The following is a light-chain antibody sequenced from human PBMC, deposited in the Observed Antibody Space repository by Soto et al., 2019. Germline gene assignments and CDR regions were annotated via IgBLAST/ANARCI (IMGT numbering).Light chain of an antibody. J-gene: IGLJ1*01. CDR2: GVR. CDR1: PNDIGAYDY. V-gene: IGLV2-14*01. Sequence: QSVLTQPTSVSGSPGQSIAISCTGNPNDIGAYDYVSWYQQHPGKAPRLLIHGVRNRPPGISSRFSGSKSGLTASLTISGLQAEDEADYYCSSFTTSLLYVFGPGTKVTVL. CDR3: SSFTTSLLYV.